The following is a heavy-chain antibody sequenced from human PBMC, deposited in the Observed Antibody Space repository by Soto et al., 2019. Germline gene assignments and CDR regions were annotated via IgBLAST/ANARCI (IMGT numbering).Heavy chain of an antibody. J-gene: IGHJ4*02. CDR3: AREVTGGAAYFDS. CDR2: IYSGGST. V-gene: IGHV3-53*01. D-gene: IGHD4-4*01. Sequence: GGSLRLSCAASGFTAITNYMNWGRQAPGRGLEWISIIYSGGSTSYADSVGGRFTISRDNSKNTLHLQMNSLRVEDTAVYYCAREVTGGAAYFDSWGQGTLVTVSS. CDR1: GFTAITNY.